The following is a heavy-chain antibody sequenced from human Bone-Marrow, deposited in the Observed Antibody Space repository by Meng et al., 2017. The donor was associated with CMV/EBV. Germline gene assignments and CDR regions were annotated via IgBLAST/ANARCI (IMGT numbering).Heavy chain of an antibody. D-gene: IGHD3-10*01. J-gene: IGHJ5*02. Sequence: GESLKISCAASGFTFSSYGMHWVRQAPGKGLEWVAFIRYDGSNKYYADSVKGRFTISRDNSKNTLYLQMNSLRAEDTAVYYCAKDIGGWFEPWGPGHRVHGAS. V-gene: IGHV3-30*02. CDR2: IRYDGSNK. CDR1: GFTFSSYG. CDR3: AKDIGGWFEP.